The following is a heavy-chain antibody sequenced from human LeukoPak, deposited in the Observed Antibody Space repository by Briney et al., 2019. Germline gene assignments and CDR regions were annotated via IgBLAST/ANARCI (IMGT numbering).Heavy chain of an antibody. J-gene: IGHJ4*02. Sequence: PSETLSLTCAVSGYSISSGYYWGWIRQPPGKGLEWIGSIYHSGSTYYNPSLKSRVTISVDTSKNQFSLKLSSVTAADTAVYYCARYYYDSSGYSTADTDHWGQGTLVTVSS. CDR1: GYSISSGYY. CDR3: ARYYYDSSGYSTADTDH. CDR2: IYHSGST. V-gene: IGHV4-38-2*01. D-gene: IGHD3-22*01.